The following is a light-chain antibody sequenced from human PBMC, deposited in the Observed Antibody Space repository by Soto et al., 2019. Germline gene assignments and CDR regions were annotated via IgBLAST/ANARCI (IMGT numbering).Light chain of an antibody. Sequence: DIQMTQSPSSLSASVGDRVTITCRASQSISYYLHWYQQKPGKAPKLLIYAASNLQSGVPSKFSASGSGTDFTLTLNSLQPEDFATYYCQQSYSTPFTFGPGTKVDIK. CDR3: QQSYSTPFT. CDR2: AAS. J-gene: IGKJ3*01. CDR1: QSISYY. V-gene: IGKV1-39*01.